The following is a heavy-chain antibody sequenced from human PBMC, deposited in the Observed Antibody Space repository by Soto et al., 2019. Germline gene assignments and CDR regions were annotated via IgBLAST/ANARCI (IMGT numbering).Heavy chain of an antibody. J-gene: IGHJ6*02. Sequence: EVQLLESGGGLVQPGGSLRLSCLASGFTFSDYAMTWVRHVPGRGLEWVSSLNDARGSTYYADSVRGRFTISRDNSQNTLFLQMNRLTVEDTAIYYCAAPRDEYGSGISWFTYGMDVWGQGTTVTVSS. V-gene: IGHV3-23*01. D-gene: IGHD3-10*01. CDR3: AAPRDEYGSGISWFTYGMDV. CDR2: LNDARGST. CDR1: GFTFSDYA.